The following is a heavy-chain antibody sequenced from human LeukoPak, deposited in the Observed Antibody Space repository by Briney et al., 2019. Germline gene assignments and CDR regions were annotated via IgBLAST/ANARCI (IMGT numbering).Heavy chain of an antibody. V-gene: IGHV4-59*01. Sequence: TSETLSLTCTVSGGSISSYYWSWIRQPPGKGLEWVGYISYSGSTNYNPSLKSRVTISVDMSKNQFSLELSSVTAADTAVYYCARDYDSSGWDYWGQGTLVTVSS. J-gene: IGHJ4*02. D-gene: IGHD3-22*01. CDR2: ISYSGST. CDR3: ARDYDSSGWDY. CDR1: GGSISSYY.